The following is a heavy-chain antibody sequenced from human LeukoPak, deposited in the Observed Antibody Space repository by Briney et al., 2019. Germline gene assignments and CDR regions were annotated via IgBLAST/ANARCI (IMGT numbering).Heavy chain of an antibody. V-gene: IGHV1-18*01. D-gene: IGHD4-17*01. CDR1: GYTFTSYH. CDR3: ARSGATVTSGNWFDP. CDR2: ISAYYGNT. Sequence: ASVKVSCKASGYTFTSYHISWVRQAPGQGLEWMGWISAYYGNTNYAQKLQGRVTMTTDTSTSTAYMELRSLRSDDTAVYYCARSGATVTSGNWFDPWGQGTLVTVSS. J-gene: IGHJ5*02.